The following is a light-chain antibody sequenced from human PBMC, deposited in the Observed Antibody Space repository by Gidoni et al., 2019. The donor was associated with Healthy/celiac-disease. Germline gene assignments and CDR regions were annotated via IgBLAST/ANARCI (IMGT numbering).Light chain of an antibody. CDR3: QQYGSSPDT. J-gene: IGKJ2*01. CDR2: GAS. V-gene: IGKV3-20*01. Sequence: ETVLTLSPGTLSLSPGERATLSCRASQSVSSSYLAWYQQKPGQAPRLLIYGASSRATSIPDRFSGSGSRTDFTLTISRLEHEDSAVYYWQQYGSSPDTFGQGTKLEIK. CDR1: QSVSSSY.